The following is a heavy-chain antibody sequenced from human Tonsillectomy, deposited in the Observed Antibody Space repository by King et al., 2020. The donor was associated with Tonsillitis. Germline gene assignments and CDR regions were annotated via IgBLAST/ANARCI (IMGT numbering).Heavy chain of an antibody. V-gene: IGHV3-74*03. CDR1: GFTFSNFW. Sequence: VQLVESGGGLVQPVGSLRLSCTASGFTFSNFWMYWVRQAPGKGLVWVSRINHDASIITYADSVKGRFTISRDNAKDTLYLQMNSLRAEDTAVYYCVRDPRNLGLDPWGQGTLVTVSS. J-gene: IGHJ5*02. CDR3: VRDPRNLGLDP. CDR2: INHDASII.